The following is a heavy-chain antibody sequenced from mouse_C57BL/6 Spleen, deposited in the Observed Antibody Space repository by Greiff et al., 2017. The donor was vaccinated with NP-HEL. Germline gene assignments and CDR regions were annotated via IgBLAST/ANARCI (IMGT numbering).Heavy chain of an antibody. J-gene: IGHJ4*01. CDR1: GFTFSSYA. D-gene: IGHD2-4*01. CDR2: ISDGGSYT. V-gene: IGHV5-4*01. Sequence: EVQVVESGGGLVKPGGSLKLSCAASGFTFSSYAMSWVRQTPEKRLEWVATISDGGSYTYYPDNVKGRFTISRDNAKNNLYLQMSHLKSEDTAMYYCARDNDYDLYYAMDYWGQGTSVTVSS. CDR3: ARDNDYDLYYAMDY.